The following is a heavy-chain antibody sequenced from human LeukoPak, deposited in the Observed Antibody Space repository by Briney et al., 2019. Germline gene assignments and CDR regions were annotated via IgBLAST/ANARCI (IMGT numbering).Heavy chain of an antibody. J-gene: IGHJ4*02. V-gene: IGHV4-59*12. CDR1: GGSISSYY. CDR3: PSESAYHDSSGYYNY. CDR2: IYYIGST. Sequence: SETLSLTCTVSGGSISSYYWTWIRQPPGQGLGGIGDIYYIGSTTYHPSLKSRVTMSVDTSKNQLSLKLSSVTAADTAVYYCPSESAYHDSSGYYNYWGQGTLVTVSS. D-gene: IGHD3-22*01.